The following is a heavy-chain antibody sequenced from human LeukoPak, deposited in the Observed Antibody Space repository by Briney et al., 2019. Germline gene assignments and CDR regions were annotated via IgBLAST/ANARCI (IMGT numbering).Heavy chain of an antibody. D-gene: IGHD3-10*01. Sequence: PGGSLRLSCSASGFTFSSYSMHWVRQAPEKRLEYVSTISDNGGSTYYADSVKGRFTISRDNSKNTLFLQMSSLRAEDTAVYYCVTYGSGPDYYYGVDVWGQGTTVTVSS. CDR1: GFTFSSYS. CDR3: VTYGSGPDYYYGVDV. CDR2: ISDNGGST. V-gene: IGHV3-64D*09. J-gene: IGHJ6*02.